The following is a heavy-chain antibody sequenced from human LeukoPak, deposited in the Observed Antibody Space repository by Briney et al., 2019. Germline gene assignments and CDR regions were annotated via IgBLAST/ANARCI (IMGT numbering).Heavy chain of an antibody. Sequence: PSGTLSLTCTVSGGSISSSTYYWGWIRQPPGKGLEWIGSIYYSGSNYYNPSLKSRVTISVDTSKNQFSLKLSSVTAAGTAVYYCARDQREYAFDIWGQGTMVTVSS. CDR3: ARDQREYAFDI. D-gene: IGHD6-25*01. CDR2: IYYSGSN. CDR1: GGSISSSTYY. J-gene: IGHJ3*02. V-gene: IGHV4-39*07.